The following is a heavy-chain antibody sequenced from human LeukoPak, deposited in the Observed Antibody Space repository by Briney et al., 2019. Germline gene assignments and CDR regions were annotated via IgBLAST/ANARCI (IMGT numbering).Heavy chain of an antibody. V-gene: IGHV4-39*07. CDR2: IYYSGST. J-gene: IGHJ4*02. D-gene: IGHD1-26*01. CDR3: ARDLLDSGSYLTVDYFDY. Sequence: PSETLSLTCTVSGGSISSSSYYWGWIRQPPGKGLEWIGSIYYSGSTYYNPSLKSRVTISVDTSKNQFSLKLSSVTAADTAVYYCARDLLDSGSYLTVDYFDYWGQGTLVTVSS. CDR1: GGSISSSSYY.